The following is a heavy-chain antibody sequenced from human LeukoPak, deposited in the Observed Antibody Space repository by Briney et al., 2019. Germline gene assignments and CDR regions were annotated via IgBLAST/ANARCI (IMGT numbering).Heavy chain of an antibody. J-gene: IGHJ6*02. V-gene: IGHV3-53*01. D-gene: IGHD3/OR15-3a*01. CDR3: ARDYAFWSGYRSPEGYYYGMDV. Sequence: GGSLRLSCAASGFTVSSNYMSWVRQAPGKGLEWVSVIYSGGSTYYADSVKGRFTISRDNSKNTLYLQMNSLRAEDTAVYYCARDYAFWSGYRSPEGYYYGMDVWGQGTTVTVSS. CDR1: GFTVSSNY. CDR2: IYSGGST.